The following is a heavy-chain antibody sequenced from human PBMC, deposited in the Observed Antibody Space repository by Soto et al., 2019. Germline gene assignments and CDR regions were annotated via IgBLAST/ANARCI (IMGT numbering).Heavy chain of an antibody. Sequence: PGGSLRLSCEASGFTFYTYAMIWVRQAPGKGLEWVTAIDSDGTDTYYADFVKGRFTVSRDNSKNTLYLQMRSLTAEDTALYYCAKGRLAVGSDWFDSWGPGTLGTVSS. D-gene: IGHD1-26*01. J-gene: IGHJ5*01. CDR3: AKGRLAVGSDWFDS. CDR1: GFTFYTYA. V-gene: IGHV3-23*05. CDR2: IDSDGTDT.